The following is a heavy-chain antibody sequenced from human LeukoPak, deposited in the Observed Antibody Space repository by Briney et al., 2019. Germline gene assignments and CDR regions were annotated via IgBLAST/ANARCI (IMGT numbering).Heavy chain of an antibody. D-gene: IGHD3-10*01. J-gene: IGHJ3*02. CDR2: TIPIFGTA. CDR3: ARAVRRPLDDAFDI. CDR1: GGTFSSYA. V-gene: IGHV1-69*01. Sequence: GSSVKVSCKASGGTFSSYAISWVRQAPGQGLEWMGGTIPIFGTANYAQKFQGRVTITADESTSTAYMELSSLRSEDTAVYYCARAVRRPLDDAFDIWGQGTMVTVSS.